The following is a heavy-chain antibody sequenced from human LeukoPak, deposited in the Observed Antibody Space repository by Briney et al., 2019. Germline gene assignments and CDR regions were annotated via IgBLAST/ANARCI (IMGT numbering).Heavy chain of an antibody. CDR3: ARRGNRLAGAGTDY. J-gene: IGHJ4*02. V-gene: IGHV3-7*03. Sequence: GGSLRLSCAASGFTFSSYWMSWVRQAPGKGLEWVANIKQDGSEKHYVDSVKGRFTISRDNAKNSLYLQMNSLRAEDTAVYYCARRGNRLAGAGTDYWGQGTLVTVSS. CDR2: IKQDGSEK. CDR1: GFTFSSYW. D-gene: IGHD6-13*01.